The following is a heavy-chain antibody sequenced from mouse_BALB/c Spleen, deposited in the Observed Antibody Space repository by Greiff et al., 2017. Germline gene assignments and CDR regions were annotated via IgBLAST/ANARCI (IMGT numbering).Heavy chain of an antibody. Sequence: EVQGVESGGGLVQPGGSRKLSCAASGFTFSSFGLHWVRPAPEKGLEWVAYISSGSSTIYYADTVKGRFTISRDKPKNTLFLQMTSLRSEDTAMYYCARSAAHWYFDVWGAGTTVTVSS. CDR3: ARSAAHWYFDV. CDR1: GFTFSSFG. V-gene: IGHV5-17*02. J-gene: IGHJ1*01. CDR2: ISSGSSTI.